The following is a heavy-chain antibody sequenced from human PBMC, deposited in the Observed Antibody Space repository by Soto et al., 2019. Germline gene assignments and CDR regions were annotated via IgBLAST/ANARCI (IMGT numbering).Heavy chain of an antibody. J-gene: IGHJ6*02. Sequence: GESLKISCKGSGYSFTSYWISWVRQMPGKGLEWMGRIDPSDSYTNYSPSFQGHVTISADKSISTAYLQWSSLKASDTAIYYCASPLLLYGSGSPLDVWGQGTTGTV. D-gene: IGHD3-10*01. CDR2: IDPSDSYT. CDR1: GYSFTSYW. V-gene: IGHV5-10-1*01. CDR3: ASPLLLYGSGSPLDV.